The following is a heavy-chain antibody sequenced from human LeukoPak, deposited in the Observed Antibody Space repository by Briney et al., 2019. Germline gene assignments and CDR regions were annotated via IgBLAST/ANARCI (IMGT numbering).Heavy chain of an antibody. Sequence: ASVKVSCKASGYTFSNYGITWVRQVPGQGLECMGWISGYNGNTNYEQKFHGRVTMTIDKPTTTAYMELSSLASDDTGVYYCARQSVVLSRSPDDAFDIWGQGTRVIVSS. CDR2: ISGYNGNT. D-gene: IGHD2-21*01. CDR3: ARQSVVLSRSPDDAFDI. V-gene: IGHV1-18*04. CDR1: GYTFSNYG. J-gene: IGHJ3*02.